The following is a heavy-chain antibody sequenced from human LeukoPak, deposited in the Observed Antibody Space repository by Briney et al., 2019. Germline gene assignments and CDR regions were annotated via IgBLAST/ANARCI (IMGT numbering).Heavy chain of an antibody. CDR1: GFTFSSYG. CDR3: AKGGYSYGFGLIDY. J-gene: IGHJ4*02. D-gene: IGHD5-18*01. V-gene: IGHV3-30*18. CDR2: ISYDGSNK. Sequence: GGSLRLSCAASGFTFSSYGMHWVRQAPGKGLEWVAVISYDGSNKYYADSVKGRFTISRDNSKNTLCLQMNSLRAEDTAVYYFAKGGYSYGFGLIDYWGQGTLVTVSS.